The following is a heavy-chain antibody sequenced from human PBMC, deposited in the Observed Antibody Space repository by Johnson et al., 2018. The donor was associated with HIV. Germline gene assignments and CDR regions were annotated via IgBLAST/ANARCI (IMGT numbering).Heavy chain of an antibody. CDR1: GFTFSRYP. CDR2: ISSSGSTR. V-gene: IGHV3-48*04. Sequence: VQVLESGGGVVQPGRSRRLSCAASGFTFSRYPMHWVRQAPGKGLEWISYISSSGSTRYYADSVKGRFTISRDNAKNSLYLQMNSLRAEDTAVYYCARGGLLHAFDIWGQGTMVTVSS. D-gene: IGHD2/OR15-2a*01. J-gene: IGHJ3*02. CDR3: ARGGLLHAFDI.